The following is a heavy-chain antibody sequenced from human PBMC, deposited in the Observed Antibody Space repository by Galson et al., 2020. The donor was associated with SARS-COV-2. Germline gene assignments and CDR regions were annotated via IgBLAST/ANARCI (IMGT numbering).Heavy chain of an antibody. CDR3: ATVQRYFDWLTDQNWFDP. CDR1: GYTLTELS. D-gene: IGHD3-9*01. V-gene: IGHV1-24*01. Sequence: ASVKVSCKVSGYTLTELSMHWVRQAPGKGLEWMGGFDPEDGETIYAQKFQGRVTMTEDTSTDTAYMELSSLRSEDTAVYYCATVQRYFDWLTDQNWFDPWGQGTLVTVSS. CDR2: FDPEDGET. J-gene: IGHJ5*02.